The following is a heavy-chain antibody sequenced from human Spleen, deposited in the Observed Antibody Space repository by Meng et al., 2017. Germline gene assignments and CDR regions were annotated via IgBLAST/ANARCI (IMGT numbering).Heavy chain of an antibody. Sequence: SETLSLTCAVYVGPFSGYFWSWIRQPPGKGLEWIGEINHRGSTNFNPSLESRVTFSIDTARNQFSLRLKYVTAADTAVYYCARAPVPAARGHIFFDPWGQGTRVTVSS. CDR3: ARAPVPAARGHIFFDP. V-gene: IGHV4-34*01. D-gene: IGHD2-2*01. CDR1: VGPFSGYF. CDR2: INHRGST. J-gene: IGHJ5*02.